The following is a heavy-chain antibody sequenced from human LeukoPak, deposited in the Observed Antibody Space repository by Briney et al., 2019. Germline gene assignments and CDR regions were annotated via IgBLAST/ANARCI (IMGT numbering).Heavy chain of an antibody. V-gene: IGHV4-30-4*01. CDR2: IFYLGNT. CDR3: ARKYPDHWFDP. J-gene: IGHJ5*02. D-gene: IGHD6-6*01. Sequence: WIGYIFYLGNTYYTPSLQRRVTISVDTSKNQFSLKLSSVTAADTAVYYCARKYPDHWFDPWGQGTLVTVSS.